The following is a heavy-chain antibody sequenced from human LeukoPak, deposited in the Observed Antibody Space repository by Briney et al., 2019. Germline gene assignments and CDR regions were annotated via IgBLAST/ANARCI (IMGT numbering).Heavy chain of an antibody. Sequence: GGSLRLSCAASGFTVSSNYMTWVRQAPGKGLEWVSVLYTSGATYYADSVRGRFTISRDNSKNTLHLQMNSLRAEDTAVYYCARRPITPDYYYMDVWGKGTTVTVSS. CDR1: GFTVSSNY. J-gene: IGHJ6*03. D-gene: IGHD4-23*01. V-gene: IGHV3-53*01. CDR3: ARRPITPDYYYMDV. CDR2: LYTSGAT.